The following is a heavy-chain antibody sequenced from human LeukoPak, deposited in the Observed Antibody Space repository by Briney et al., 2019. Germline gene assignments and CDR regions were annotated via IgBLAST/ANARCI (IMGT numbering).Heavy chain of an antibody. V-gene: IGHV3-23*01. CDR3: ARDRGSSGYYYYFDY. CDR1: GFTFSSYA. CDR2: ISGSGGRT. D-gene: IGHD3-22*01. J-gene: IGHJ4*02. Sequence: PGGSLRLSCAASGFTFSSYAMSWVRQAPGKGLEWVSAISGSGGRTYYADSVKGRFTISRDNSKNTLYLQMNSLRAEDTAVYYCARDRGSSGYYYYFDYWGQGTLVTGSS.